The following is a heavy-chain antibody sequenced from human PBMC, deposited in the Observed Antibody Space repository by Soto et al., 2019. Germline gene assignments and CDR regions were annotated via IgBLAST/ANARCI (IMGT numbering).Heavy chain of an antibody. CDR2: INQDGNEK. D-gene: IGHD1-1*01. Sequence: GGSLRLSCAASGIPFSGYYMNWVRQAPGKGLQWVANINQDGNEKNYEDSVRGRFTISRDNAKNSLFLQLNSLRGEDTAVYYCAKLGTPDYWGQGTLVTVSS. V-gene: IGHV3-7*05. CDR1: GIPFSGYY. CDR3: AKLGTPDY. J-gene: IGHJ4*02.